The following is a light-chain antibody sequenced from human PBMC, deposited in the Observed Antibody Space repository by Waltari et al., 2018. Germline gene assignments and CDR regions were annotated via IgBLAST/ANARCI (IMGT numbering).Light chain of an antibody. CDR3: QVWDSTTVV. Sequence: SYERAQPRSVSVARGQTARITGGENNIGRKKVQWYLQKPGQAPVMVIYGDSNRPSGVPERFSGSNSGNTATLTLSRAQAGDEADYYCQVWDSTTVVFGGGTKLTVL. CDR2: GDS. V-gene: IGLV3-9*01. J-gene: IGLJ2*01. CDR1: NIGRKK.